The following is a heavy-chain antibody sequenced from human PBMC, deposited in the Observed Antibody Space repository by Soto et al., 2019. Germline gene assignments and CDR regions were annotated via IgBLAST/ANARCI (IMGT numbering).Heavy chain of an antibody. J-gene: IGHJ6*02. D-gene: IGHD5-12*01. CDR2: IVVGSGNT. CDR3: AAGENYGSDHYYYYGMDV. CDR1: RFAITCSS. V-gene: IGHV1-58*01. Sequence: SKASRFAITCSSGWWARQARGKSLEWIGWIVVGSGNTNYAQKFQERVTITRDMSTSTAYMELSSLRSEDTAVYYCAAGENYGSDHYYYYGMDVWGQGTTVTVSS.